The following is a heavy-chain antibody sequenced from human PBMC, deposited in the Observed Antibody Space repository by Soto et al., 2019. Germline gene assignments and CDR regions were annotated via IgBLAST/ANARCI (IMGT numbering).Heavy chain of an antibody. CDR3: ARDPVTPPLWDYYDSSDAFDI. V-gene: IGHV3-21*01. J-gene: IGHJ3*02. CDR1: GFTFSSYS. CDR2: ISSSSSYI. D-gene: IGHD3-22*01. Sequence: PGGSLRLSCAASGFTFSSYSINWVRQPPGKGLGWVSSISSSSSYIYYSDSAKGRFTISRDNAKNSLYLQINSLRAEDTAVYYCARDPVTPPLWDYYDSSDAFDIWGQGTMVTVSS.